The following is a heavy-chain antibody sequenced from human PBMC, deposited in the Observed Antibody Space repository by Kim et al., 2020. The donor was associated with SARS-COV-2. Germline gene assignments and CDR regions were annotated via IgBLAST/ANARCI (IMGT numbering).Heavy chain of an antibody. D-gene: IGHD3-10*01. CDR2: ISYDGSNK. CDR3: ARDRTYYGSGSYPNYYYGMDV. J-gene: IGHJ6*02. CDR1: GFTFSSYA. V-gene: IGHV3-30*04. Sequence: GGSRRLSCAASGFTFSSYAMHWVRQAPGKGLEWVAVISYDGSNKYYADSVKGRFTISRDNSKNTLYLQMNSLRAEDTAVYYCARDRTYYGSGSYPNYYYGMDVWGQGTTVTVSS.